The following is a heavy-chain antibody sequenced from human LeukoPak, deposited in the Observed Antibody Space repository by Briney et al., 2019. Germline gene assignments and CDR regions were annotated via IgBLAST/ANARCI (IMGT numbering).Heavy chain of an antibody. CDR3: TRGIAKTGMDC. Sequence: GGSLRLSCTASGFTFGDNAMTWVRQAPGRGLEWVGFIRSKTYGETTEYAASVKGRFTISRDDSKSIAYLQMNSLKSEDTAVYYCTRGIAKTGMDCWGQGTPVTVSA. V-gene: IGHV3-49*04. CDR2: IRSKTYGETT. J-gene: IGHJ4*02. CDR1: GFTFGDNA. D-gene: IGHD6-19*01.